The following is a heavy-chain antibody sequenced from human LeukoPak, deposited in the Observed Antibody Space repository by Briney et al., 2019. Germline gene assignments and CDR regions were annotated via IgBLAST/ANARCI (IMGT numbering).Heavy chain of an antibody. J-gene: IGHJ4*02. CDR2: INPNSGGT. D-gene: IGHD3-10*01. Sequence: GASVKVSCKASGYTFTSYGISWVRQAPGQGLEWMGWINPNSGGTNYAQKFQGRVTMTRDTSISTAYMELSRLRSDDTAVYYCARDPSRRGDFDYWGQGTLVTVSS. CDR1: GYTFTSYG. CDR3: ARDPSRRGDFDY. V-gene: IGHV1-2*02.